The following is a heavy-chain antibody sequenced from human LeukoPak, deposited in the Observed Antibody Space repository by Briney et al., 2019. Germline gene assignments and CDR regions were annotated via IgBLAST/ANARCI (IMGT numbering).Heavy chain of an antibody. J-gene: IGHJ4*02. V-gene: IGHV1-18*01. D-gene: IGHD6-13*01. Sequence: GASVKVSCKASGYTFTSYGISWVRQAPGQGLEWMGWISAYNDNTNYAQKLQGRVTMTTDTSTSTAYMELRSLRSDDTAVYYCARDRRIAAAGTGNYWGQGTLVTVSS. CDR1: GYTFTSYG. CDR3: ARDRRIAAAGTGNY. CDR2: ISAYNDNT.